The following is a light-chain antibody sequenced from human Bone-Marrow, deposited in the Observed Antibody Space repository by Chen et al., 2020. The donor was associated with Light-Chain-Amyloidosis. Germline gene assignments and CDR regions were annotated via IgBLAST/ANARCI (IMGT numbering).Light chain of an antibody. Sequence: DIVLTQSPLALPVTPGEPASISCRSSQSLLHSNGHTYLDWYLQKPGQSPQVLIYLGSERGSGVPDRFSGSGSGTDFTLKISRVEAEDVGVYYCMQALQTPLTFGGWTKVEIK. CDR1: QSLLHSNGHTY. CDR2: LGS. CDR3: MQALQTPLT. V-gene: IGKV2-28*01. J-gene: IGKJ4*01.